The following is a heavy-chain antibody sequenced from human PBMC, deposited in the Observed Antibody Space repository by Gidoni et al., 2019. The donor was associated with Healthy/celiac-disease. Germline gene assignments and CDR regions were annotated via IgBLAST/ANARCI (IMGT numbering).Heavy chain of an antibody. CDR2: IYYSGNT. V-gene: IGHV4-39*01. CDR3: ARTSYYYNSGTYNNDAFDI. CDR1: GGSISSSSYY. D-gene: IGHD3-10*01. Sequence: LQLQESGPGLVKPSETLSLTCTVSGGSISSSSYYLGWIRQPPGKGLEWIGSIYYSGNTYYNPSLKSRVTISVDTSKNQFSLKLSSVTAADTTVYYCARTSYYYNSGTYNNDAFDIWGQGTMVTVSS. J-gene: IGHJ3*02.